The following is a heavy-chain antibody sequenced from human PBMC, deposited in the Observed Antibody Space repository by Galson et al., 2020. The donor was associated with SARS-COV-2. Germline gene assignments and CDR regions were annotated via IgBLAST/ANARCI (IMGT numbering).Heavy chain of an antibody. J-gene: IGHJ6*04. Sequence: GGSLRLSCAASGFTFSSYGMHWVRQAPGKGLEWVAVIWYDGSNKYYADSVKGRFTISRDNSKNTLYLQMNSLRAEDTAVYYCARDTRLGELSLEGVWGKGTTVTVSS. CDR3: ARDTRLGELSLEGV. CDR2: IWYDGSNK. CDR1: GFTFSSYG. V-gene: IGHV3-33*01. D-gene: IGHD3-16*02.